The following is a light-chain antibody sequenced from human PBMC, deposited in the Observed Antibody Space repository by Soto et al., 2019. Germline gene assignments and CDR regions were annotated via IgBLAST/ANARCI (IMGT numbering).Light chain of an antibody. CDR2: AAF. CDR1: QTLSIGS. J-gene: IGKJ3*01. Sequence: EIQMTQSPSSVSASKGDRVTITCRASQTLSIGSLAWYQQKPGQAPRLLIYAAFTRHTGISDRFNGSGSGTDFVLTINRLEPEDSAVYFCQQYDGPPLTFGPGTKVDIK. V-gene: IGKV3-20*01. CDR3: QQYDGPPLT.